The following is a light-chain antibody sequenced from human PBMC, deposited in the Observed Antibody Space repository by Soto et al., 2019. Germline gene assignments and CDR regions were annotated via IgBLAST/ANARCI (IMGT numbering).Light chain of an antibody. CDR1: QSVSSSY. CDR3: DQFGSSSWT. V-gene: IGKV3-20*01. Sequence: NVLTQSPGTRSLSQGEKATVASRSSQSVSSSYLAWYQQKPGQAPRLLIYGASSRATGIPDRFSGSGSGTDFTLTVSRLEPEDFAVYYCDQFGSSSWTFGQGTKV. J-gene: IGKJ1*01. CDR2: GAS.